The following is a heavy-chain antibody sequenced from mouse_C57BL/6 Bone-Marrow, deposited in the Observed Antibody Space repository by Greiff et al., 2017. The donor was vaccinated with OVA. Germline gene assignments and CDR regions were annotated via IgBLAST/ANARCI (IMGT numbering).Heavy chain of an antibody. CDR1: GYTFTSYW. Sequence: VQLQQPGAELVRPGSSVKLSCKASGYTFTSYWMHWVKQRPIQGLEWIGNIDPSDSETHYNQKFKDKATLTVDKSSSTAYMQLSSLTSEDSAVYYCARRRMVTTDYYAMVYWGQGTSVTVSS. CDR3: ARRRMVTTDYYAMVY. V-gene: IGHV1-52*01. J-gene: IGHJ4*01. CDR2: IDPSDSET. D-gene: IGHD2-2*01.